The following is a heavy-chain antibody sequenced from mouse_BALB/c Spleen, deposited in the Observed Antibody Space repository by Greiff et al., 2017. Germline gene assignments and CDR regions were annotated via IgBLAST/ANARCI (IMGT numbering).Heavy chain of an antibody. J-gene: IGHJ1*01. CDR1: GFNIKDTY. CDR2: IDPANGNT. CDR3: AREGDYDSYWYFDV. D-gene: IGHD2-4*01. Sequence: EVQLQQSGAELVKPGASVKLSCTASGFNIKDTYMHWVQQRPEQGLEWIGRIDPANGNTKYDPKFQGKATITADTSSNTAYLQLSSLTSEDTAVYYCAREGDYDSYWYFDVWGAGTTVTVSS. V-gene: IGHV14-3*02.